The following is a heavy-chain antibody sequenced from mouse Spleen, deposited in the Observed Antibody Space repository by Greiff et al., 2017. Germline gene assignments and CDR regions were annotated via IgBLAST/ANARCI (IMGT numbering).Heavy chain of an antibody. J-gene: IGHJ2*01. CDR2: INYDGSST. CDR1: GCTFSDYW. CDR3: ARETGTGYFDY. Sequence: GCTFSDYWMAWVRQVPEKGLEWVANINYDGSSTYYLDSLKSRFIISRDNAKNILYLQMSSLKSEDTATYYCARETGTGYFDYWGQGTTLTVSS. V-gene: IGHV5-16*01. D-gene: IGHD4-1*01.